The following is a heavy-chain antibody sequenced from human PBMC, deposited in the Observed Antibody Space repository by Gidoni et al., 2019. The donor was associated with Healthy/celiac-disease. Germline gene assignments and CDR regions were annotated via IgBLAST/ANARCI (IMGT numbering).Heavy chain of an antibody. V-gene: IGHV3-7*03. J-gene: IGHJ4*02. CDR1: GFTFSCYW. Sequence: EVQLVASGGGLVQPGGSLRLSCAASGFTFSCYWMRWVRQAPGKGLEWVANIKQDGSEKYYVDSVKGRFTISRDNAKNSLYLQMNSLRAEDTSVYYCARDGLNWKIDYWGQGTLVTVSS. CDR3: ARDGLNWKIDY. CDR2: IKQDGSEK. D-gene: IGHD1-1*01.